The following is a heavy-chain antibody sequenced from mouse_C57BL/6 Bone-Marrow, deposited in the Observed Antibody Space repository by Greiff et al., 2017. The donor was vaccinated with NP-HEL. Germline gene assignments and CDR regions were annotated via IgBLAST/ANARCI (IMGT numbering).Heavy chain of an antibody. CDR2: IWSDGST. Sequence: VKLVESGPGLVAPSQSLSITCTVSGFSLTRYGVHWVRQPPGKGLEWLVVIWSDGSTTYNSALKSRLSISKDNSKSQVFLKMNSLQTDDTAMYYCARHGLLRDAMDYWGQGTSVTVSS. J-gene: IGHJ4*01. CDR1: GFSLTRYG. CDR3: ARHGLLRDAMDY. D-gene: IGHD1-1*01. V-gene: IGHV2-6-1*01.